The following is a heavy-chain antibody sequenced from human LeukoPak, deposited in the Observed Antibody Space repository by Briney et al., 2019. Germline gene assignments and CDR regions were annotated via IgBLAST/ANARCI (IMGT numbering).Heavy chain of an antibody. V-gene: IGHV4-38-2*02. CDR1: GYSISSGYY. CDR3: ARDSALAQAVMFDY. D-gene: IGHD6-19*01. CDR2: IDHSGGT. Sequence: PSETLSLTCTVSGYSISSGYYWGWIRQPPGKGLEWIGSIDHSGGTYYNPSLESRVTISVVTSKNQFSLKLRSVTAADTAVYYCARDSALAQAVMFDYWGQGTLVTVSS. J-gene: IGHJ4*02.